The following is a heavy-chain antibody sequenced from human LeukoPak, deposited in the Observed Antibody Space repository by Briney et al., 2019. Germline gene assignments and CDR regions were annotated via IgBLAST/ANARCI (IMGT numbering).Heavy chain of an antibody. V-gene: IGHV3-64*01. CDR1: GFTFSTYA. J-gene: IGHJ5*02. Sequence: LPGGSLRLSCAASGFTFSTYAMHWVRQAPGKGLEYVSAISSNGGSTYYANSVKGRFTISRDNSKNTLYLQMGSLRTEDMAVYYCARVEQQLVAGDWFDPWGQGTLVTVSS. CDR3: ARVEQQLVAGDWFDP. CDR2: ISSNGGST. D-gene: IGHD6-13*01.